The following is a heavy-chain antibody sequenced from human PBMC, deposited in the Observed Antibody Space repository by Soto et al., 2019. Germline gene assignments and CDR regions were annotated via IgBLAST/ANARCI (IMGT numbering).Heavy chain of an antibody. D-gene: IGHD5-18*01. CDR1: GGSINSFFYC. V-gene: IGHV4-31*03. CDR3: SRGILV. J-gene: IGHJ4*02. Sequence: SDTLSLTCTVYGGSINSFFYCWSWIRQHPGKGLDWIGCISYGGSTSYNPSLKSRVTISVDTSKNQFSLKLTSVTAADTAVYYCSRGILVWGQGALVTVSS. CDR2: ISYGGST.